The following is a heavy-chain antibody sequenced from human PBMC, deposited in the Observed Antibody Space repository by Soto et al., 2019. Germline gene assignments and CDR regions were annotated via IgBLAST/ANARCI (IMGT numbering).Heavy chain of an antibody. D-gene: IGHD2-2*01. CDR3: ARERVSYQLLLNGDAFDI. CDR2: IYYSGST. J-gene: IGHJ3*02. Sequence: SETLSLTCTVSGGSISSGDYYWSWIRQPPGKGLEWIGYIYYSGSTYYNPSLKSRVTISVDTAKNQFSLNLSSVTAADTAVYYCARERVSYQLLLNGDAFDIWGQGTMVTVSS. CDR1: GGSISSGDYY. V-gene: IGHV4-30-4*01.